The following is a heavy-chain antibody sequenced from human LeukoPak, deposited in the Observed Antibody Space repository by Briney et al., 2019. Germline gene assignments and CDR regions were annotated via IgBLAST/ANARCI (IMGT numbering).Heavy chain of an antibody. CDR2: IDPTDSYT. CDR3: ARHDY. J-gene: IGHJ4*02. CDR1: GYSLTSYW. V-gene: IGHV5-10-1*01. Sequence: GESLRISCKASGYSLTSYWISWVRQLPGKGLEWMGRIDPTDSYTDYSPSFQGHVTISVDKSINTAYLQWYSLKASDTAMYYCARHDYWGQGTLVTVSS.